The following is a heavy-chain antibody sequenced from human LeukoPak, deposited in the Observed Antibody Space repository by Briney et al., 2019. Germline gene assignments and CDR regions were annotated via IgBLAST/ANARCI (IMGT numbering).Heavy chain of an antibody. D-gene: IGHD5-24*01. Sequence: SETLSLTCAVYGGSFSGYYWSWIRQPPGKGLEWIGEINHSGSTNYNPSLKSRVTISVDTSKNQFSLKLSSVTAADTAVYYCARGGETRRYFDYWGQGTLATVSS. CDR2: INHSGST. J-gene: IGHJ4*02. CDR1: GGSFSGYY. V-gene: IGHV4-34*01. CDR3: ARGGETRRYFDY.